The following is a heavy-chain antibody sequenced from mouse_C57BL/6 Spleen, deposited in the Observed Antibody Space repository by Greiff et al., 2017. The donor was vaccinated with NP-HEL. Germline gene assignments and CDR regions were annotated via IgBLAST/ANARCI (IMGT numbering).Heavy chain of an antibody. Sequence: DVQLVESGGDLVKPGGSLKLSCAASGFTFSSYGMSWVRQTPDKRLEWVATISSGGSYTYYLDSVKGRFTISRDNAKNTLYLQMSSLKSEDTAMYYCARGHGLWGQGTTLTVSS. V-gene: IGHV5-6*01. CDR2: ISSGGSYT. CDR1: GFTFSSYG. J-gene: IGHJ2*01. CDR3: ARGHGL.